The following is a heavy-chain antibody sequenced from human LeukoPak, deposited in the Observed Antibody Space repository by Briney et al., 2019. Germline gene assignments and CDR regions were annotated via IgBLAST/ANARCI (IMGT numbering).Heavy chain of an antibody. J-gene: IGHJ4*02. CDR2: FDPEDGET. V-gene: IGHV1-24*01. D-gene: IGHD1-26*01. CDR1: GYTLTELS. Sequence: ASVKVSCKVSGYTLTELSMHWVRQAPGKGLEWMGGFDPEDGETIYAQKFQGRVTMTEDTSTDTAYMELSSLRSEDTAVYYCATPNNPSGSYWVYFDYWGQGTLVTVSS. CDR3: ATPNNPSGSYWVYFDY.